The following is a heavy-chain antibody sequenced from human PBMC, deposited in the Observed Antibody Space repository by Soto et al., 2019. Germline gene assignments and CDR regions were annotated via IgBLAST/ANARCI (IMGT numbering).Heavy chain of an antibody. CDR2: ISYDGSNK. D-gene: IGHD3-10*01. CDR1: GFTFSSYG. Sequence: QVQLVESGGGVVQPGRSLRLSCAASGFTFSSYGMHWVRQAPGKGLEWVAVISYDGSNKYYADSVKGRFTISRDNSKNTLYLQMDRVRAVDTAVYYWPKLAGGDRWFGRVSDVDYWGQGTLVTVSS. V-gene: IGHV3-30*18. CDR3: PKLAGGDRWFGRVSDVDY. J-gene: IGHJ4*02.